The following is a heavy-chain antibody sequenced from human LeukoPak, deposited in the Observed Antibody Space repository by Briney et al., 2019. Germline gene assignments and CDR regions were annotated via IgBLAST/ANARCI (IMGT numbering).Heavy chain of an antibody. J-gene: IGHJ3*02. D-gene: IGHD1-7*01. V-gene: IGHV3-21*01. CDR1: GFTFSSYS. CDR3: AREMYNWNYVGAFDI. Sequence: GGSLRLSCAASGFTFSSYSMNWVRQAPGKGLEWVSSISSSSSYIYYADSVKGRFTISRDNAKNSLYLQMNSLRAEDTAVYYCAREMYNWNYVGAFDIWGQGTMVTVSS. CDR2: ISSSSSYI.